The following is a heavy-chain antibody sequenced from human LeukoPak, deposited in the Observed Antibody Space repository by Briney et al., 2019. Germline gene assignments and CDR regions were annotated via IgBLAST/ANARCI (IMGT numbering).Heavy chain of an antibody. Sequence: ASVKVSCKASGGTFSSYAISWVRRAPGQGLEWMGGIIPIFGTANYAQKFQGRVTITADESTSTAYMELSSLRSEDTAVYYCASGAVVVRGVREDWFDPWGQGTLVTVSS. J-gene: IGHJ5*02. CDR3: ASGAVVVRGVREDWFDP. V-gene: IGHV1-69*13. CDR1: GGTFSSYA. D-gene: IGHD3-10*01. CDR2: IIPIFGTA.